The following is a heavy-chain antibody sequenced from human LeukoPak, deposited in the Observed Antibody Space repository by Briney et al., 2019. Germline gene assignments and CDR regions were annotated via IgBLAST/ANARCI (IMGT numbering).Heavy chain of an antibody. V-gene: IGHV4-4*07. CDR2: IYTSGST. Sequence: PSETLSLTCTVSGGSISSYYWSWIRQPAGKGLEWIGRIYTSGSTNYNPSLKSRVTMSVDTSKNQFSLKLSSVTAADTAVYYCARARYYYGSGSRPQDYWGQGTLVTVSS. CDR1: GGSISSYY. J-gene: IGHJ4*02. CDR3: ARARYYYGSGSRPQDY. D-gene: IGHD3-10*01.